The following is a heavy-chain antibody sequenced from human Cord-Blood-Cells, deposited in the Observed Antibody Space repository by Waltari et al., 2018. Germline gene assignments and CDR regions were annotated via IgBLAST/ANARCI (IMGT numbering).Heavy chain of an antibody. CDR1: GGPISSSY. CDR2: IYYSGST. D-gene: IGHD6-6*01. CDR3: ARGRLAARAAFDI. J-gene: IGHJ3*02. V-gene: IGHV4-59*01. Sequence: VQLQESGQGLVKPSEPLSLTCTVSGGPISSSYWSWIRQPPGKGLEWIGYIYYSGSTNYTPSLKSRVTISVDTSKNQFSLKLSSVTAADTAVYYCARGRLAARAAFDIWGQGTMVTVSS.